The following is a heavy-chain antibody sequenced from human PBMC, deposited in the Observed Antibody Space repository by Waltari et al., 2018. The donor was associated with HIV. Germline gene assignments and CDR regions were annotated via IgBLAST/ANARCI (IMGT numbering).Heavy chain of an antibody. V-gene: IGHV1-18*04. CDR1: GYPFTHYG. Sequence: QVQLVQSGTEVKKPGASVKVSCKASGYPFTHYGISWVRQAPGQGLEWMGWTSTYNLNTNYAQKFQGRITRTRDTSTSTVYMELMSLTADDPAVYYCAREGFCRGGSCYSGAVDIWGQGTLVTVSS. CDR3: AREGFCRGGSCYSGAVDI. CDR2: TSTYNLNT. J-gene: IGHJ3*02. D-gene: IGHD2-15*01.